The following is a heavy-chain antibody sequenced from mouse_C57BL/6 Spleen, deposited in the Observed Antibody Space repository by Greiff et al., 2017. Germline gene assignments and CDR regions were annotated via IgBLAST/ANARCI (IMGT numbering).Heavy chain of an antibody. D-gene: IGHD1-1*01. J-gene: IGHJ4*01. CDR1: GYSITSDY. Sequence: LQQSGPGLAKPSQTLSLTCSVTGYSITSDYWNWIRKFPGNKLEYMGYISYSGSTYYNPSLKSRISITRDTSKNQYYLQLNSVTTEDTATYYCARSRYYGSSYDAMDYWGQGTSVTVSS. CDR3: ARSRYYGSSYDAMDY. CDR2: ISYSGST. V-gene: IGHV3-8*01.